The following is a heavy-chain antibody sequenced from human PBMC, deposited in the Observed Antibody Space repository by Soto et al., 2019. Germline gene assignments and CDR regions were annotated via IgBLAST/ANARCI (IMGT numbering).Heavy chain of an antibody. Sequence: VQLVESGGGVVQPGESLRLSCAASGFTFSSYGMHWVRQAPGKGLEWVALISYDGNNIYYGDSVKGRFTIFRDNSKNTLFLQMNSLRAEDRAVYYCAKDIEEVVYYYGMDVWGQGTTVTVSS. J-gene: IGHJ6*02. CDR1: GFTFSSYG. CDR2: ISYDGNNI. V-gene: IGHV3-30*18. D-gene: IGHD1-26*01. CDR3: AKDIEEVVYYYGMDV.